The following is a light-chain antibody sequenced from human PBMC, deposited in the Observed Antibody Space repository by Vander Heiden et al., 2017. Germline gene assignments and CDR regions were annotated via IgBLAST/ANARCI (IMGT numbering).Light chain of an antibody. J-gene: IGLJ3*02. CDR1: SSDVGSYNL. CDR2: EVT. CDR3: CSYAGSTTWV. Sequence: QSALPQPASVSGSPGQSITISCAGTSSDVGSYNLVSWYQQPPGKAPKLMIYEVTKRPSGVSNRFSGSKSGITVSLTISGLQAEDEADYYCCSYAGSTTWVFGGGTKLTVL. V-gene: IGLV2-23*02.